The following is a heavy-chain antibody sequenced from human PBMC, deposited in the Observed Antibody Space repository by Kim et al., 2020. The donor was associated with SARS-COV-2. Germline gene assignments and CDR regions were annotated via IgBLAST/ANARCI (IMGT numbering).Heavy chain of an antibody. V-gene: IGHV1-69*05. Sequence: SVKVSCKASGDTFTSYYIHWVRQAPGQGPEWMGGINPIFGTANYAQQFKGRVTITTDTSTSTVYMELSSLRSEDTAAYYCARECRGDCSSTSCQGGLDV. CDR3: ARECRGDCSSTSCQGGLDV. CDR2: INPIFGTA. J-gene: IGHJ6*01. CDR1: GDTFTSYY. D-gene: IGHD2-2*01.